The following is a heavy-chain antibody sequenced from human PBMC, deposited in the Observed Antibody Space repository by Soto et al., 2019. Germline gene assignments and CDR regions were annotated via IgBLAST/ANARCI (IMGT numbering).Heavy chain of an antibody. CDR2: IYSGGST. D-gene: IGHD2-2*01. CDR3: ARKGCSSTSCYEAFDY. V-gene: IGHV3-66*01. CDR1: GFTVSSNY. Sequence: PGGSLRLSCAAPGFTVSSNYMSWVRQAPGKGLEWVSVIYSGGSTYYADSVKGRITISRDNSKNTLYLQMNSLRAEDTAVYYCARKGCSSTSCYEAFDYWGQGTLVTVSS. J-gene: IGHJ4*02.